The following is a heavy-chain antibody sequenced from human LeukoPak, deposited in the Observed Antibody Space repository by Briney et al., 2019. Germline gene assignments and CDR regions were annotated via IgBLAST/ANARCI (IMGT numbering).Heavy chain of an antibody. J-gene: IGHJ4*02. CDR2: MNPNSGNT. CDR3: AKRGSSSASYFFDY. D-gene: IGHD6-6*01. V-gene: IGHV1-8*01. Sequence: WMNPNSGNTGYAQKFQGRVTMTRNTSISTVYMELSSLRSEDTAVYYCAKRGSSSASYFFDYWGQGTLVTVSS.